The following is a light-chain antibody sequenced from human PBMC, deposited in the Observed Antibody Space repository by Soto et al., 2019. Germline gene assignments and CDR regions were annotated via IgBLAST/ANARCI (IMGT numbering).Light chain of an antibody. J-gene: IGLJ7*01. V-gene: IGLV2-14*01. CDR3: SSYTSSSTAV. CDR1: SSDVGGYNY. Sequence: QSALTQPASVSGSPGQSITISCTGTSSDVGGYNYVSWDQQHPGKAPKLMIYDVSNRPSGVSNRFSGSKSGNTASLTISGLQAEDEAEYSCSSYTSSSTAVFGGGTQLTVL. CDR2: DVS.